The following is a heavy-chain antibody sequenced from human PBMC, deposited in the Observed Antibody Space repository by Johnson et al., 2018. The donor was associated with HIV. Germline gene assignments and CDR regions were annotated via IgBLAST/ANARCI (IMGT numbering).Heavy chain of an antibody. J-gene: IGHJ3*02. CDR1: GFTFSSYA. CDR3: MTMATTHEGYAFDI. CDR2: IKSKTDGGTT. Sequence: VQLVESGGGVVRPGGSLKLSCAASGFTFSSYAMHWVRQAPGKGLEWVGRIKSKTDGGTTDYAAPVKGRFTISRDDSNNTLYLQMNSLKTEDTAVYYCMTMATTHEGYAFDIWGQGTMVTVSS. D-gene: IGHD5-24*01. V-gene: IGHV3-15*01.